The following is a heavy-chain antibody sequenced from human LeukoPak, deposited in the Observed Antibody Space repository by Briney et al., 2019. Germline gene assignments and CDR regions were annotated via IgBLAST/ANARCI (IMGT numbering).Heavy chain of an antibody. CDR2: IRSSSYI. Sequence: PGGSLRLSCAASGFTFSSYSMNWVRQAPGKGLEWVSSIRSSSYIYYADSVKGRFTISRDNAKNSLYLQMNSLRAEDTAVYYCARDRDDYPYYWGQGTLVTVSS. D-gene: IGHD4-11*01. J-gene: IGHJ4*02. CDR3: ARDRDDYPYY. CDR1: GFTFSSYS. V-gene: IGHV3-21*01.